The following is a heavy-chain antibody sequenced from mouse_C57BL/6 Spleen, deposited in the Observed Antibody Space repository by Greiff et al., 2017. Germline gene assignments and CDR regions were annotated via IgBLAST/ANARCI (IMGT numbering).Heavy chain of an antibody. CDR3: ARSPAQATYYAMDY. V-gene: IGHV1-54*01. Sequence: VQLQQSGAELVRPGTSVKVSCKASGYAFTNYLIEWVKQRPGPGLEWIGVINPGSGGTNYNEKFKGKATLTADKSSSTAYMQLSSLTSEDSAVYFCARSPAQATYYAMDYWGQGTSVTVSS. J-gene: IGHJ4*01. CDR2: INPGSGGT. D-gene: IGHD3-2*02. CDR1: GYAFTNYL.